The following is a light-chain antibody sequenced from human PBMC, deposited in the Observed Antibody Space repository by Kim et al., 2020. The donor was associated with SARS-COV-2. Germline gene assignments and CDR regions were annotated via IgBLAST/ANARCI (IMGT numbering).Light chain of an antibody. Sequence: ASVGDRITITCRASQSISSWLAWYQQRQGKAPQVLIYRASDLTGGVPSRFSSSVSGTEFTLTSSSLQPDDFATYYCQQYNTYPWTFGQGTKVDIK. CDR2: RAS. CDR3: QQYNTYPWT. J-gene: IGKJ1*01. V-gene: IGKV1-5*03. CDR1: QSISSW.